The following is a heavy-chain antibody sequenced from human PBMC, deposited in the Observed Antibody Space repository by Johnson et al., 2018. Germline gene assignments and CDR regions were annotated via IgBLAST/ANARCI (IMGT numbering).Heavy chain of an antibody. CDR2: ISYDGSNK. Sequence: QVQLVESGGGVVQXGRSLRLXCAASGFTFSSYAMHWVRQAPGKGLEWVAVISYDGSNKYYADSVKGRFTISRDNSKNTLYLQMNSLRAEDTAVYYGARDLGAVAGNYYMDVWGKGTTVTVSS. V-gene: IGHV3-30-3*01. D-gene: IGHD6-19*01. J-gene: IGHJ6*03. CDR3: ARDLGAVAGNYYMDV. CDR1: GFTFSSYA.